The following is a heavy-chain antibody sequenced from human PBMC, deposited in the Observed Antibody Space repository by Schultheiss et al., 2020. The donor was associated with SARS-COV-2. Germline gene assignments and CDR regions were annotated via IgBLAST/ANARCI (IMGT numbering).Heavy chain of an antibody. J-gene: IGHJ4*02. CDR2: IYYSGST. CDR3: ARDLPALSGYDGDFDY. CDR1: GGSISSYY. V-gene: IGHV4-59*01. D-gene: IGHD5-12*01. Sequence: SETLSLTCTVSGGSISSYYWSWIRQPPGKGLEWIGYIYYSGSTNYNPSLKSRVTISVDTSKNQFSLRLSSVTAADTAVYYCARDLPALSGYDGDFDYWGQGTLVTVSS.